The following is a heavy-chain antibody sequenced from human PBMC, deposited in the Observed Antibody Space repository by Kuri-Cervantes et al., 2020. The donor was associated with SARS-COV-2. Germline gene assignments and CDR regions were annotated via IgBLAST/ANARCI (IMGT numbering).Heavy chain of an antibody. V-gene: IGHV4-39*01. Sequence: SETLSLTCTVSGGSITSNYNWGWIRQPPGKGLEWIGTISYSGHTYHNPSLKSRVAMFIGTSKNQFSLKLYSLTAADTSVYYCARHMYKSNPGDAFDISGRGTLVTVSS. D-gene: IGHD1-20*01. J-gene: IGHJ3*02. CDR1: GGSITSNYN. CDR2: ISYSGHT. CDR3: ARHMYKSNPGDAFDI.